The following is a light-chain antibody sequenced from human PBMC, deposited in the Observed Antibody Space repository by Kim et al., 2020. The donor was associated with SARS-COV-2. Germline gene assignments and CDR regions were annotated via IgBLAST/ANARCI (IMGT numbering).Light chain of an antibody. J-gene: IGLJ2*01. Sequence: VCPGQTASITCAGDRLGNKYVCWYQQKPGQSPVVVIYQDTQRPSGIPERFSGSNSGNTATLTISGTQAMDEADYYCQAWDSTTTVFGGGTQLTVL. V-gene: IGLV3-1*01. CDR1: RLGNKY. CDR3: QAWDSTTTV. CDR2: QDT.